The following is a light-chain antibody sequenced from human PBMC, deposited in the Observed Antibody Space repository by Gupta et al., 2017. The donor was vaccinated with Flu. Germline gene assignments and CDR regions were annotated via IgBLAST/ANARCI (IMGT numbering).Light chain of an antibody. CDR1: GSNIGSNY. Sequence: QSVLTPPPSVSAAPGQKVTFSCSGSGSNIGSNYVSWYQQFPGTAPRLLMFDNNERPSGIPDRFSGSKSGTSATLGITGLQTGDEADYYCGTWDNSLSAGVFGGGTKVTVL. V-gene: IGLV1-51*01. J-gene: IGLJ3*02. CDR2: DNN. CDR3: GTWDNSLSAGV.